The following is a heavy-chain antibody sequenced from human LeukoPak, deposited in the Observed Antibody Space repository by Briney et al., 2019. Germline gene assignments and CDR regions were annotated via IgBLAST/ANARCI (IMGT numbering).Heavy chain of an antibody. CDR1: GFTFDDYA. J-gene: IGHJ5*02. V-gene: IGHV3-43*02. D-gene: IGHD3-10*01. CDR3: AKDQDYYGSGSYYIGWFDP. CDR2: ISGDGGST. Sequence: GGSLRLSCAASGFTFDDYAMHWVRQAPGKGLEWVSLISGDGGSTYYADSVKGRFTISRDNSKNSLYLQMNSLRTEDTALYYCAKDQDYYGSGSYYIGWFDPWGQGTLVTVSS.